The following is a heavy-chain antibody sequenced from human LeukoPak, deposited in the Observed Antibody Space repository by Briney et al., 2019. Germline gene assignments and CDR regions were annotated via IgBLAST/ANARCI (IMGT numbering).Heavy chain of an antibody. D-gene: IGHD3-10*01. CDR2: ISRSGTTI. CDR1: GFTFNDYY. J-gene: IGHJ4*02. V-gene: IGHV3-11*04. Sequence: GGSLRLSCAASGFTFNDYYMCWIRQAPGRGLEWVSYISRSGTTIYYADSVKGRFTISRDNAKNSLFLQMNSLRAEDTAVYYCARDRIYYGSGSRFDYWGQGTLVTVSS. CDR3: ARDRIYYGSGSRFDY.